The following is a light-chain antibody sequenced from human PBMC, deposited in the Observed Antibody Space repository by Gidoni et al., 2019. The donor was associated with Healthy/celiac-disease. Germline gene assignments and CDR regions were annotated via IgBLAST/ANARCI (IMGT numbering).Light chain of an antibody. Sequence: SGSPGQSITISSTGTSSDVGNYNYVSWYQQYPDKAPKLMISDVSNRPSRVSERFSGSKSGNTAALTISGLQAEDEAEYYCYSYTTTSGGVVIGGGTKLTVL. J-gene: IGLJ2*01. CDR3: YSYTTTSGGVV. V-gene: IGLV2-14*03. CDR1: SSDVGNYNY. CDR2: DVS.